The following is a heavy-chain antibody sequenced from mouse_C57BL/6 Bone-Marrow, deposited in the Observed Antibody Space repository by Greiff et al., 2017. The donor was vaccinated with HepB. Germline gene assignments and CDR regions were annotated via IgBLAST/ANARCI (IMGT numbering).Heavy chain of an antibody. CDR1: GFTFSSYA. CDR2: ISDGGSYT. Sequence: EVKLMESGGGLVKPGGSLKLSCAASGFTFSSYAMSWVRQTPEKRLEWVATISDGGSYTYYPDNVKGRFTISRDNAKNNLYLQMSHLKSEDTAMYYCARGGGPYYYGSSYGYWGQGTTLTVSS. CDR3: ARGGGPYYYGSSYGY. D-gene: IGHD1-1*01. V-gene: IGHV5-4*03. J-gene: IGHJ2*01.